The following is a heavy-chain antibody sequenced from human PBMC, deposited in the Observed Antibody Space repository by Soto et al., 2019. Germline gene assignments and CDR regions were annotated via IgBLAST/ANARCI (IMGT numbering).Heavy chain of an antibody. V-gene: IGHV3-33*01. Sequence: QVQLVESGGGVAQPGRSLRLSCTVSGFTFSGHAMHWVRQAPGKGLEWVTQIWYDGSNKYYAESVKGRFTISRDNSKNPLFLAVKSLCVEDTAVYYCEGDGQGLAPYALDVWGQG. J-gene: IGHJ3*01. CDR3: EGDGQGLAPYALDV. D-gene: IGHD6-19*01. CDR1: GFTFSGHA. CDR2: IWYDGSNK.